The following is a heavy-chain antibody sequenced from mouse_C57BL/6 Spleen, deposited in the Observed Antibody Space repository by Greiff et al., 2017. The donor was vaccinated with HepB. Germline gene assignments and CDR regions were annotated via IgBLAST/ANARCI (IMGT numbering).Heavy chain of an antibody. D-gene: IGHD1-1*01. J-gene: IGHJ3*01. CDR1: GYTFTDYY. CDR2: INPNNGGT. CDR3: ARWGYGTRFAY. Sequence: VQLQQSGPELVKPGASVKISCKASGYTFTDYYMNWVKQSHGKSLEWIGDINPNNGGTSYNQKFKGKATLTVDKSSSTAYMELRSLTSEDSAVYYCARWGYGTRFAYWGQGTLVTVSA. V-gene: IGHV1-26*01.